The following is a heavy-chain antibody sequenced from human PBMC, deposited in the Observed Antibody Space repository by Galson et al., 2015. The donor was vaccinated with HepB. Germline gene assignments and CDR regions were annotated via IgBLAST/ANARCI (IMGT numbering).Heavy chain of an antibody. J-gene: IGHJ4*02. V-gene: IGHV3-33*08. D-gene: IGHD1-26*01. Sequence: SLRLSCAASGFTFSSHGMHWVRQAPGKGLEWVAAIWYDGSNKYYADSVKGRFTISRDNSKNTLYPQMNSLRAEDTAVYYCARTYYSGSYFLPPNYWGQGTLVTVSS. CDR3: ARTYYSGSYFLPPNY. CDR1: GFTFSSHG. CDR2: IWYDGSNK.